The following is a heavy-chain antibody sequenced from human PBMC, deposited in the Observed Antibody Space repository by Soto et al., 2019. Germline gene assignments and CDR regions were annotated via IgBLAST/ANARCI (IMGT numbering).Heavy chain of an antibody. CDR2: IYTTGTT. CDR1: GDSMSTGGYY. Sequence: SETLSLTCTVSGDSMSTGGYYWTWIRQHPGKGLEWIGHIYTTGTTYYSPSLKSQVTMSIDKSSNRFSLNLSSVTAADTAVYYCSRGRGSTPLRDWGPGALVTVSS. J-gene: IGHJ4*02. D-gene: IGHD6-13*01. CDR3: SRGRGSTPLRD. V-gene: IGHV4-31*02.